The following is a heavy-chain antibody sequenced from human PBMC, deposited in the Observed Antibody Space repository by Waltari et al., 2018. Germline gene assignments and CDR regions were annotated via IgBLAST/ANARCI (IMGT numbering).Heavy chain of an antibody. V-gene: IGHV1-8*03. CDR3: ARDRIAAAGRGGWFDP. CDR2: MNPNSGNT. D-gene: IGHD6-13*01. CDR1: GYTFPSYD. J-gene: IGHJ5*02. Sequence: QVQLVQSGAEVQKPGASVKVSSTASGYTFPSYDINCVRQATGQGLEWMGWMNPNSGNTGYAQKFQGRVTITRNTSISTAYMELSSLRSEDTAVYYCARDRIAAAGRGGWFDPWGQGTLVTVSS.